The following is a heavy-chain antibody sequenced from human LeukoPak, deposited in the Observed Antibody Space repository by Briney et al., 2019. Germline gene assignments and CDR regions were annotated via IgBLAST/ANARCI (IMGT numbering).Heavy chain of an antibody. CDR2: IYYSGST. Sequence: SETLSLTCTVSGGSISSSGYYWSWIRQHPGKGLEWIGYIYYSGSTYYNPSLKSRVTISVDTSKNQFSLKLSSVTAADTAVYYCARDYGSPEYYYGMDVWGQGTTVTVSS. CDR1: GGSISSSGYY. J-gene: IGHJ6*02. D-gene: IGHD3-10*01. CDR3: ARDYGSPEYYYGMDV. V-gene: IGHV4-31*03.